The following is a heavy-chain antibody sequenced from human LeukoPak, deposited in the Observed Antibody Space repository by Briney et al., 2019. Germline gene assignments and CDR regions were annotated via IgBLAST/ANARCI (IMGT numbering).Heavy chain of an antibody. J-gene: IGHJ5*02. CDR2: INHSGST. D-gene: IGHD3-10*01. CDR3: ARVEYYGSGSYYNRNWFDP. V-gene: IGHV4-34*01. CDR1: GGSFSGYY. Sequence: SETLSLTCAVYGGSFSGYYWSWIRQPPGKGLEWIGEINHSGSTNYNPSLKSRVTISVDTSKNQFSLKLSSVTAADTAVYYCARVEYYGSGSYYNRNWFDPWGQGTLVTVSS.